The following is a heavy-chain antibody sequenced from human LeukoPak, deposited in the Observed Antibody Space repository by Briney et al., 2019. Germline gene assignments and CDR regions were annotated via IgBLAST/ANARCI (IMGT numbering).Heavy chain of an antibody. Sequence: GGSLRLSCADSRFTFSSYEMNWVRQAPGKGLEWVSYISSSGSTIYYADSVKGRFTISRDNAKNSLYLQMNRLRAEDTAVYYCARERYLSRTRCYLGTICSGYGSTFDYWGQGTLVTVSS. CDR2: ISSSGSTI. V-gene: IGHV3-48*03. CDR3: ARERYLSRTRCYLGTICSGYGSTFDY. D-gene: IGHD2-2*01. J-gene: IGHJ4*02. CDR1: RFTFSSYE.